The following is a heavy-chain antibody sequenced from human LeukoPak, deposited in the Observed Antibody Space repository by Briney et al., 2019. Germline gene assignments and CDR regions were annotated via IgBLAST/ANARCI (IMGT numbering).Heavy chain of an antibody. CDR3: AQSSSWYPLFDY. CDR2: IIPIFGTA. J-gene: IGHJ4*02. V-gene: IGHV1-69*06. Sequence: RGASVKVSCKASGGTFSSYAISWVRQAPGQGLEWMGGIIPIFGTANYAQKFQGRVTITADKSTSTAYMELSSLRSEDTAVYYCAQSSSWYPLFDYWGQGTLVTVSS. D-gene: IGHD6-13*01. CDR1: GGTFSSYA.